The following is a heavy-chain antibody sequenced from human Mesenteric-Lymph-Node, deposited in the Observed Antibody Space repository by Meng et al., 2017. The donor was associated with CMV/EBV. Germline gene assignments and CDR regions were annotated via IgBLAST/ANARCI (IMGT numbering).Heavy chain of an antibody. CDR1: GFPFNSYT. J-gene: IGHJ6*02. Sequence: GALKISCAASGFPFNSYTFNWVRQAPGRGLEWVASISGSSSFMFYADSVKGRFNISRDNAKNSLYLQMNSLRAEDTAVYYCARDGGSGSYGDYYYGLDVWGQGTTVTVSS. D-gene: IGHD3-10*01. V-gene: IGHV3-21*06. CDR3: ARDGGSGSYGDYYYGLDV. CDR2: ISGSSSFM.